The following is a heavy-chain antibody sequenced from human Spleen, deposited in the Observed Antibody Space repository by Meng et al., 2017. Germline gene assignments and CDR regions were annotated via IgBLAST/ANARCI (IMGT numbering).Heavy chain of an antibody. D-gene: IGHD2-8*01. Sequence: QVQLVQSGAQVKEPGASVTVSCKASGYTFTNYGITWVRQAPGQGLEWMGWINAGNGNTKYSQKFQGRVTITRETSASTAYMELSSLRSEDTAVYYCARGEGYCTNGVCSPGYWGQGTLVTVSS. J-gene: IGHJ4*02. CDR2: INAGNGNT. CDR3: ARGEGYCTNGVCSPGY. CDR1: GYTFTNYG. V-gene: IGHV1-18*01.